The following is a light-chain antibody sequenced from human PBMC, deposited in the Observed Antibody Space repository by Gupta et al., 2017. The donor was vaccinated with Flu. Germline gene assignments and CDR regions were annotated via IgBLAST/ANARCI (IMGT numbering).Light chain of an antibody. V-gene: IGKV1-9*01. CDR2: DVS. CDR1: QGISSY. Sequence: DTQLTQSPSFLSASVGDRVTIPCRASQGISSYFAWYQQKPGKAPKLLIYDVSTLESGVPSRFSGSGSGTEFTLTISSLQPEDFATYYCQQINTYPVTFGGGTKVETK. CDR3: QQINTYPVT. J-gene: IGKJ4*01.